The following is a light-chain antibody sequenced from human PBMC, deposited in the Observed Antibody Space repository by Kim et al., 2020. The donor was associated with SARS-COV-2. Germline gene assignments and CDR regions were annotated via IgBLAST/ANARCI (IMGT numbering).Light chain of an antibody. J-gene: IGLJ2*01. CDR1: KLGDKY. CDR3: QAWDSSTVV. V-gene: IGLV3-1*01. CDR2: QNS. Sequence: SYELTQPPSMSVSPGQTASITCSGHKLGDKYASWYQQKPGQSPVLVIFQNSRRPSGIPERFSGSNSGNTATLTVSGTQAVDEADYFCQAWDSSTVVFGGGTQLTVL.